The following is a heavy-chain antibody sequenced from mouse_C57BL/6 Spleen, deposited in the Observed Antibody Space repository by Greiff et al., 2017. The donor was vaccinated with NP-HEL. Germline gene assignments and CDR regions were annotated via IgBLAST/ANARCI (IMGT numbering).Heavy chain of an antibody. J-gene: IGHJ4*01. Sequence: EVHLVESGPVLVKPGASVKMSCKASGYTFTDYYMNWVKQSHGKSLEWIGVINPYNGGTSYNQKFKGTATLTVDKSSSTAYMELNSLTSEDSAVYYYARRDYYGSSYFYYAMDYWGQGTSVTVSS. V-gene: IGHV1-19*01. CDR1: GYTFTDYY. CDR2: INPYNGGT. CDR3: ARRDYYGSSYFYYAMDY. D-gene: IGHD1-1*01.